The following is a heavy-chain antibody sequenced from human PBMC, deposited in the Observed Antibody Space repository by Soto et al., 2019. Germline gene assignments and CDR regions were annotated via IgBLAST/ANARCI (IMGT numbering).Heavy chain of an antibody. CDR1: GFSLSNAGLG. CDR3: ASTYSTSWYWFDP. Sequence: QVTVKESGPVLVKPTETLTLTCTVSGFSLSNAGLGVSWIRQPPGKALEWLAHIFSNDEKSYSTSLKSRLTISKDTSKSQVVLIMTTLDPVDTATYYCASTYSTSWYWFDPCGKGTTVTLSS. V-gene: IGHV2-26*04. D-gene: IGHD6-13*01. CDR2: IFSNDEK. J-gene: IGHJ5*02.